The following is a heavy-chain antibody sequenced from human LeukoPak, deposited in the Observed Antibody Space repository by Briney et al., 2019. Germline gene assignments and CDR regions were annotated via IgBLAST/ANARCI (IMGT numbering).Heavy chain of an antibody. V-gene: IGHV3-21*01. J-gene: IGHJ4*02. CDR2: ISSSSSYI. Sequence: GGSLRLSCAASGFTFSSYSMNWVRQAPGKGLEWVPSISSSSSYIYYADSVKGRFTISRDNAKNSLYLQMNSLRAEDTAVYYCARDWYYYDSSGYSYWGQGTLVTVSS. CDR3: ARDWYYYDSSGYSY. D-gene: IGHD3-22*01. CDR1: GFTFSSYS.